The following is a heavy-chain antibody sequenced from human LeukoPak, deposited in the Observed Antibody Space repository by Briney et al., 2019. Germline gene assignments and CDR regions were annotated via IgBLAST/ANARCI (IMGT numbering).Heavy chain of an antibody. CDR1: GFTFSSYA. J-gene: IGHJ4*02. V-gene: IGHV3-23*01. Sequence: GGSLRLSCAASGFTFSSYAMSWVRQAPGKGLEWVSAISGSGGSTYYADSVKGRFTISRDNSKNTLYLQMNSLRAEDTAVYYCAKDPIIIVGATPKDYWGQGTLVTVSS. CDR3: AKDPIIIVGATPKDY. D-gene: IGHD1-26*01. CDR2: ISGSGGST.